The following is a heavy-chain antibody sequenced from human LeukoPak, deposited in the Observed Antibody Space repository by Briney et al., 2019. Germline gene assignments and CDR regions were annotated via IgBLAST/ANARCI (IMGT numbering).Heavy chain of an antibody. CDR3: ARDQWLDAYYYYGMDV. CDR1: GFTFGSYG. Sequence: GRSLRLSCAASGFTFGSYGMHWVRQAPGKGLEWVAVIWYDGGNKYYADSVKGRFTISRDNSKNTLYLQMNSLRAEDTAVYYCARDQWLDAYYYYGMDVWGQGTTVTVSS. D-gene: IGHD6-19*01. CDR2: IWYDGGNK. V-gene: IGHV3-33*01. J-gene: IGHJ6*02.